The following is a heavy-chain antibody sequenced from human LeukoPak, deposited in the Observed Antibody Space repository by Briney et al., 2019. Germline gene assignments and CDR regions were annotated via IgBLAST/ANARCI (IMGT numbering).Heavy chain of an antibody. V-gene: IGHV3-7*01. Sequence: PGGSLRLSCAASGFTFSSDYMSWVRQTPGKGLEWVAKINPDGSGIAYGDSVKGRFSISRDNAKNSLYLQMNSLRADDTAIYYCARDPAYGALDYWGQGILVTVPS. D-gene: IGHD4-17*01. J-gene: IGHJ4*02. CDR3: ARDPAYGALDY. CDR1: GFTFSSDY. CDR2: INPDGSGI.